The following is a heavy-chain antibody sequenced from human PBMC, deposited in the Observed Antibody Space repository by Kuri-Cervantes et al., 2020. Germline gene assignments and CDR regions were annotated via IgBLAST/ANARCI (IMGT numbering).Heavy chain of an antibody. J-gene: IGHJ6*02. CDR1: GYTFTSYY. CDR2: INPSGGST. Sequence: ASVKVSCKASGYTFTSYYMHWVRQAPGQGLEWMGIINPSGGSTSYAQKFQGRVTMTRDTSTSTVYMELSSLRSEDTAVYYCARFPPRKRFWSGPRPRDYYYGMDVWGQGTTVTVSS. D-gene: IGHD3-3*01. CDR3: ARFPPRKRFWSGPRPRDYYYGMDV. V-gene: IGHV1-46*01.